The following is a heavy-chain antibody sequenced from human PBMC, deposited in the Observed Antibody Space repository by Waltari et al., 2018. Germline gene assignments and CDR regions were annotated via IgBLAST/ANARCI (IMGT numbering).Heavy chain of an antibody. V-gene: IGHV4-38-2*01. Sequence: QVQLQESGPGLVKPSETLSLTCAVSGYSISSGYYWGWIRQPPGKGLEWIGSIYHSGSTYYNPSLKSRVTISVDTSKNQFSLKLISVTAADTAVYYCASRSIVGATADYWGQGTLVTVSS. CDR1: GYSISSGYY. D-gene: IGHD1-26*01. CDR3: ASRSIVGATADY. CDR2: IYHSGST. J-gene: IGHJ4*02.